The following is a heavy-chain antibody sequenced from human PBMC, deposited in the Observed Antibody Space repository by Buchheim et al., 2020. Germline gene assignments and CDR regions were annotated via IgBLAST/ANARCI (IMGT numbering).Heavy chain of an antibody. CDR1: GYTFTSYY. D-gene: IGHD6-13*01. CDR3: ARYRIAAGTGGIYGMDV. V-gene: IGHV1-46*03. CDR2: INPSGGST. J-gene: IGHJ6*02. Sequence: QVQLVQSGAEVKKPGASVKVSCKASGYTFTSYYMHWVRQAPGQGLEWMGIINPSGGSTSYAQTYQGRVTMTRDTSTSTVYMELSSLRSEDTAVYYCARYRIAAGTGGIYGMDVWGQGTT.